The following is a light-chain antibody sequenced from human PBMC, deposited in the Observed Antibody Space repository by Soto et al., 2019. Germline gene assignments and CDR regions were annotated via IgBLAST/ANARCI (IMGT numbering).Light chain of an antibody. CDR2: SNN. J-gene: IGLJ3*02. V-gene: IGLV1-44*01. CDR1: SSNIGSDI. CDR3: ASWDGSLNGWV. Sequence: QSVLTQPPSASGTPGQRVTISCSGSSSNIGSDIVNWYQQLPGTAPKLLIYSNNQRPSGVPDRFSGSKSGTSASLAISGLQSEDDADYYCASWDGSLNGWVFGGGTKLTVL.